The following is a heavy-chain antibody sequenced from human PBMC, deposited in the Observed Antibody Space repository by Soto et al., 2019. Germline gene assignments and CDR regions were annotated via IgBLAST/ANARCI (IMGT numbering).Heavy chain of an antibody. CDR3: ARETIVVVPAAINWFDP. J-gene: IGHJ5*02. D-gene: IGHD2-2*01. CDR1: GGSISSGDYY. V-gene: IGHV4-30-4*01. Sequence: SETLSLTCTVSGGSISSGDYYWSWIRQPPGKGLEWIGYIYYSGSTYYNPSLKSRVTISVDTSKNQFSLKLSSVTAADTAVYYCARETIVVVPAAINWFDPWGQGTLVTVSS. CDR2: IYYSGST.